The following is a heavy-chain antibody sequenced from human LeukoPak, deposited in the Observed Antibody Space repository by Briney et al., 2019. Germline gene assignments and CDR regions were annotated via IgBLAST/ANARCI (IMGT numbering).Heavy chain of an antibody. Sequence: PGGSLRLSCAASGFTFSTYAMSWVRQAPGKGLEWVSAISGSGGSTYYADSVKGRFTISRGNSKNTLYLQMNSLRAEDTAVYYCAKEAAYDFWSGYSIYYYYYYMDVWGKGTTVTVSS. CDR2: ISGSGGST. CDR1: GFTFSTYA. J-gene: IGHJ6*03. CDR3: AKEAAYDFWSGYSIYYYYYYMDV. D-gene: IGHD3-3*01. V-gene: IGHV3-23*01.